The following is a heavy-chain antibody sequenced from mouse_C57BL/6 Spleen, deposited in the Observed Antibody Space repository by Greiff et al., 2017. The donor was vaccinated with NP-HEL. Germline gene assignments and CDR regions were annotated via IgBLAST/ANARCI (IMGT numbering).Heavy chain of an antibody. CDR1: GYTFTNYW. CDR2: IYPGGGYT. D-gene: IGHD3-2*02. V-gene: IGHV1-63*01. J-gene: IGHJ2*01. Sequence: QVQLQQSGAELVRPGTSVKMSCKASGYTFTNYWIGWAKQRPGHGLEWIGDIYPGGGYTNYNEKFKGKATLTADKSSSTAYMQFRSLTSEDSAIYYCARLSSGYNFDYWGQGTTLTVSS. CDR3: ARLSSGYNFDY.